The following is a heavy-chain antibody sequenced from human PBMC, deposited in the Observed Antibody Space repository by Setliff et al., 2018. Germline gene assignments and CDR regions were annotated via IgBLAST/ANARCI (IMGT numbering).Heavy chain of an antibody. CDR1: GGSISSGGYY. D-gene: IGHD4-17*01. V-gene: IGHV4-31*03. J-gene: IGHJ4*02. Sequence: LSLTCTVSGGSISSGGYYWSWIRQHPGKGLEWIGYIYYSGSTYYNPSLKSRVTISVDTSKNQFSLKLSSVTAADTAVYYCARDPLTTNRRRAFDIWGQGTLVTVSS. CDR3: ARDPLTTNRRRAFDI. CDR2: IYYSGST.